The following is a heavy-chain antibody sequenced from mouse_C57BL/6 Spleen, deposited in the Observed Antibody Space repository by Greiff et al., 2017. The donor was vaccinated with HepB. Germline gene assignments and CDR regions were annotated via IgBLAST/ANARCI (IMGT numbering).Heavy chain of an antibody. J-gene: IGHJ3*01. D-gene: IGHD3-2*02. Sequence: EVKLQESGPGMVKPSQSLSLTCTVTGYSITSGYDWHWIRHFPGNKLEWMGYISYSGSTNYNPSLKSRISITHDTSKNHFFLKLNSVTTEDTATYYCARGGRGSSGWFAYWGQGTLVTVSA. CDR1: GYSITSGYD. V-gene: IGHV3-1*01. CDR2: ISYSGST. CDR3: ARGGRGSSGWFAY.